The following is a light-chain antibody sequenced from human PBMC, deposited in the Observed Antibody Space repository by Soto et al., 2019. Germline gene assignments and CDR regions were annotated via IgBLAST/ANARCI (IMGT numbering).Light chain of an antibody. J-gene: IGKJ2*01. CDR1: QSVNSN. V-gene: IGKV3-15*01. Sequence: EIVMTQSPATLSVSPGDRATLSCRASQSVNSNLAWYQQKPGQAPRLLIYGASTRATGVPARFSGSGSGTKFTLTISSLQSEDFAVYYCQQYNNWPPRTFGQGTKLEIK. CDR2: GAS. CDR3: QQYNNWPPRT.